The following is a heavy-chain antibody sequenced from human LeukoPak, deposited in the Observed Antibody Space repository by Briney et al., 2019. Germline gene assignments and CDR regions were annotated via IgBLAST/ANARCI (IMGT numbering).Heavy chain of an antibody. CDR1: GFTFRNYG. D-gene: IGHD5-12*01. J-gene: IGHJ4*02. V-gene: IGHV3-33*01. CDR3: ARGDYLAAGTYFDY. CDR2: LSHDGKNK. Sequence: PGGSLRLSCASPGFTFRNYGMHWVRQAPGKGLDLVAVLSHDGKNKYYADSVKPRFTISTDNSKTTLYLQLNSLRVEDTAVYYCARGDYLAAGTYFDYWGRGTLVTVSS.